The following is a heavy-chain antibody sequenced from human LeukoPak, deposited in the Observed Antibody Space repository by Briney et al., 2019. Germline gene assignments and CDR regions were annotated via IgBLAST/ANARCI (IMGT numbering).Heavy chain of an antibody. CDR3: AKKDGRAAAGTNDY. V-gene: IGHV3-30*18. D-gene: IGHD6-13*01. CDR2: ISYDGSNK. J-gene: IGHJ4*02. Sequence: PGRSLRLSCAASGFTFSSYGMHWVRQAPGKGLEWVAVISYDGSNKYYADSVKGRFTISRDNSKNTLYLQMNSLRAEDTAVYYCAKKDGRAAAGTNDYWGQGTLVTVSS. CDR1: GFTFSSYG.